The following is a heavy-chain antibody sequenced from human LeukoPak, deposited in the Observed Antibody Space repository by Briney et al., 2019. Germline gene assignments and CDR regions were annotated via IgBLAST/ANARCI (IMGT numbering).Heavy chain of an antibody. CDR3: ARHHYLPRAATGYFDY. CDR2: INHSGST. Sequence: SETLSLTCAVYGGSFSGYYWSWIRQPPGKGLEWIGEINHSGSTNYNPSLKSRVTISVDTSKNQFSLKLSSVTAADTAVYYCARHHYLPRAATGYFDYWGQGTLVTVSS. D-gene: IGHD6-25*01. V-gene: IGHV4-34*01. CDR1: GGSFSGYY. J-gene: IGHJ4*02.